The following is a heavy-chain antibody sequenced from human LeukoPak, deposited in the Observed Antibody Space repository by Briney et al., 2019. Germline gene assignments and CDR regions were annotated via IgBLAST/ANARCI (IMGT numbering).Heavy chain of an antibody. CDR3: ATDYYDSSGYYYAFDI. D-gene: IGHD3-22*01. CDR2: FDPKDGET. CDR1: GYTLTELS. Sequence: ASVKVSCKVSGYTLTELSMHWVRQAPGKGLEWMGGFDPKDGETIYAQKFQGRVTMTEDTSTDTAYMELSSLRSEDTAVYYCATDYYDSSGYYYAFDIWGQGTMVTVSS. J-gene: IGHJ3*02. V-gene: IGHV1-24*01.